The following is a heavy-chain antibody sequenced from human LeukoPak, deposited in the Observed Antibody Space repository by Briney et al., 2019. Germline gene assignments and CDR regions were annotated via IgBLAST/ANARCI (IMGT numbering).Heavy chain of an antibody. D-gene: IGHD3-16*01. J-gene: IGHJ4*02. CDR2: FSGSGGST. CDR3: AKSLGAFGRFDY. CDR1: GFTFSTYG. V-gene: IGHV3-23*01. Sequence: GGSLRLSCAASGFTFSTYGMSWVRQAPGKGLEWVSTFSGSGGSTYYADFAKGRFTISRDNSKNTLSLQMNSLRAEDTAVYYCAKSLGAFGRFDYWGQGTLVTVSS.